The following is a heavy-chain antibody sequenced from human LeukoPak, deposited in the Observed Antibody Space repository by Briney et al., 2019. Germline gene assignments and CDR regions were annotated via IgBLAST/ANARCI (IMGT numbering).Heavy chain of an antibody. CDR1: GGTFSSYT. CDR2: IIPILGIA. CDR3: ARYSSGWYGGLDY. Sequence: SVKVSCKASGGTFSSYTISWVRQAPGQGLEWMGRIIPILGIANYAQKFQGRVTITADKSTSTAYMELSSLRSEDTAVYYCARYSSGWYGGLDYWGQGTLVTVSS. V-gene: IGHV1-69*02. J-gene: IGHJ4*02. D-gene: IGHD6-19*01.